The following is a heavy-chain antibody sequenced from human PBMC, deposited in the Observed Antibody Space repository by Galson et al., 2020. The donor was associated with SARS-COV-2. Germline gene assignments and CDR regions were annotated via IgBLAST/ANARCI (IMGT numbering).Heavy chain of an antibody. Sequence: GGSLRLSCAVSGFTLSSYNLHWVRQAPGKGLEWVASISSLSSYIYYADSVKGRFTISRDNAKNSLYLQMNSLRADDTAMYYCARVLGNCSTTSCYTLDGMDVWGQGTTDTVAS. CDR1: GFTLSSYN. CDR2: ISSLSSYI. D-gene: IGHD2-2*02. CDR3: ARVLGNCSTTSCYTLDGMDV. J-gene: IGHJ6*02. V-gene: IGHV3-21*01.